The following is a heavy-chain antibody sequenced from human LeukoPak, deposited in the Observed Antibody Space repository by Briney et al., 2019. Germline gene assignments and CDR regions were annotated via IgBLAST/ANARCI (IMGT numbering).Heavy chain of an antibody. CDR1: SGSFSGYS. Sequence: PSETLSLTCAVYSGSFSGYSWSWIRQPPGKGLEWIGEINHSGSINYNPSVRSRVTISEDTSKNQFSLKLNSVTAADTAVYYCARRVSAARGHYYYYYMDVWGKGTTVTVSS. V-gene: IGHV4-34*01. CDR2: INHSGSI. D-gene: IGHD6-6*01. CDR3: ARRVSAARGHYYYYYMDV. J-gene: IGHJ6*03.